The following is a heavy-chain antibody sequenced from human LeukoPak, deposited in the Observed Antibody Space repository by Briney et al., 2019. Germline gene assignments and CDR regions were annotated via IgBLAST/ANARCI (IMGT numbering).Heavy chain of an antibody. CDR2: INSDGSST. D-gene: IGHD3-22*01. Sequence: GGSLRLSCAASGFTFSSYWMHWVRQAPGKGLVWVSRINSDGSSTRYVDSVKGRFTISRDNAKNTLYLQMNSLRAEDTAVYYCARDHYYDSSQFDYWGQGTLVTVSP. V-gene: IGHV3-74*01. J-gene: IGHJ4*02. CDR3: ARDHYYDSSQFDY. CDR1: GFTFSSYW.